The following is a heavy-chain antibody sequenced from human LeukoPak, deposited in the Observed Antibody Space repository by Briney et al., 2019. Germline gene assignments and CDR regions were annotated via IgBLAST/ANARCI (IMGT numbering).Heavy chain of an antibody. D-gene: IGHD4-17*01. V-gene: IGHV3-20*04. CDR1: GFTFDEHG. J-gene: IGHJ4*02. Sequence: GGSLRLSCEASGFTFDEHGMNWVRQAPGKGLEWVSGTNWNGGSTGYADSVKGRFTISRDNAKNFVYLQMDNLRAEDTALYYCARDRDFGDYGCFDYWGQGTLVTVSS. CDR2: TNWNGGST. CDR3: ARDRDFGDYGCFDY.